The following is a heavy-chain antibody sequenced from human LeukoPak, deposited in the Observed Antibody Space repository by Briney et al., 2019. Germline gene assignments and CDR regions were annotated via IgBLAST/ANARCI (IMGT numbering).Heavy chain of an antibody. D-gene: IGHD1-26*01. V-gene: IGHV3-20*04. CDR3: ARVVTIVGATSAFDI. CDR2: INWNGGST. J-gene: IGHJ3*02. Sequence: GGSLRLSCAASGFTFDDYGMSWVRQAPGKGLELVSGINWNGGSTGYADSVKGRFTISRDNAKNSLYLQMNSLRAEDTALYYCARVVTIVGATSAFDIWGQRTMVTVSS. CDR1: GFTFDDYG.